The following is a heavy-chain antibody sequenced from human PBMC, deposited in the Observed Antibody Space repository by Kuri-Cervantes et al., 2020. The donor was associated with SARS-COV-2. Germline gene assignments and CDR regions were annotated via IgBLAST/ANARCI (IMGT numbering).Heavy chain of an antibody. CDR3: ARGRGCSGGSCQLRYYFDY. Sequence: GESLKISCAASGFTFSSYWMSWVRQAPGKGLEWVAVISYDGSNKYYADSVKGRFTISRDNSKNTLYLQMNSLRAEDTAVYYCARGRGCSGGSCQLRYYFDYWGQGTLVTVSS. D-gene: IGHD2-15*01. J-gene: IGHJ4*02. V-gene: IGHV3-30*03. CDR1: GFTFSSYW. CDR2: ISYDGSNK.